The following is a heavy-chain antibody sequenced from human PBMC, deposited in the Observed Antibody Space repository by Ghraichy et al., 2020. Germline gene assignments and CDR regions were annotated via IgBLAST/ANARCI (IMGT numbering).Heavy chain of an antibody. CDR3: VRGKRYNDNVFDP. CDR2: VYYSGLT. Sequence: SETLSLTCSVSGDSISSSGFYWGWIRQPPGKGLEWLGSVYYSGLTFSNPSLKTRLTMSADASQNQISLKLGSVTAADTAVYFCVRGKRYNDNVFDPWGQGTLVTVSS. V-gene: IGHV4-39*07. D-gene: IGHD3-9*01. J-gene: IGHJ5*02. CDR1: GDSISSSGFY.